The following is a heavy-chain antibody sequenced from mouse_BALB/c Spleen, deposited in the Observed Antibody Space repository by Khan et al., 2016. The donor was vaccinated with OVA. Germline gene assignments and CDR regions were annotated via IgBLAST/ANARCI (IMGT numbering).Heavy chain of an antibody. Sequence: QMQLEESGAELVKPGSSLKISCKASGYTFTSYYMYWVKQRPGQGLEWIGGINPSNGGTHFNEKFKSKATLTVDISSSTAYMQLSSLTSKDSAVYYCARSGYGNPFAYWGQGTLVTVSA. D-gene: IGHD2-1*01. V-gene: IGHV1S81*02. CDR3: ARSGYGNPFAY. CDR2: INPSNGGT. CDR1: GYTFTSYY. J-gene: IGHJ3*01.